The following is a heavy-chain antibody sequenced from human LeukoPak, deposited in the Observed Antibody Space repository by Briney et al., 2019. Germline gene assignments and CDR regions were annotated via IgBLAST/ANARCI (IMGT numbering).Heavy chain of an antibody. V-gene: IGHV3-74*01. Sequence: PGGSLRLSCAASGFTFRSYWMHWVRHAPGKGLVWVSRINSDGSSTSYADSVKGRFTISRDNAKNTLYLQMNSLRAEDTAVYYCARDTTIVVVPAAIGDFDYWGQGTLVTVSS. CDR3: ARDTTIVVVPAAIGDFDY. CDR2: INSDGSST. CDR1: GFTFRSYW. D-gene: IGHD2-2*02. J-gene: IGHJ4*02.